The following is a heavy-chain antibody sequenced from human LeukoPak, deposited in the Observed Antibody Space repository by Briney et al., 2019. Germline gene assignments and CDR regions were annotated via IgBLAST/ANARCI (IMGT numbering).Heavy chain of an antibody. CDR3: ARAGRYYYYYMDV. CDR2: IYTSGST. D-gene: IGHD7-27*01. J-gene: IGHJ6*03. Sequence: PSQTLSLTCTVSGGSISSATYYWNWIRQPAGKGLEWIGRIYTSGSTNYNPSLKSQVTISVDTSKNQFSLKLTSVTAADTAVYYCARAGRYYYYYMDVWGKGTTVTVSS. CDR1: GGSISSATYY. V-gene: IGHV4-61*02.